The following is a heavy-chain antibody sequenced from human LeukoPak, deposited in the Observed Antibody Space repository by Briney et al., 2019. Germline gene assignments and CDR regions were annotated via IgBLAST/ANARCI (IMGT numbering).Heavy chain of an antibody. CDR3: AKDHGTTMVRGVIIKGIDY. Sequence: GGALRLSCAASGFTFSSDGMHWVRQAPGKGLEWVAFIRYDGSNKYYADSVKGRFTSSRDNSKNTLYLQMNSLRAEDTAVYYCAKDHGTTMVRGVIIKGIDYWGQGTLVTVSS. D-gene: IGHD3-10*01. J-gene: IGHJ4*02. V-gene: IGHV3-30*02. CDR1: GFTFSSDG. CDR2: IRYDGSNK.